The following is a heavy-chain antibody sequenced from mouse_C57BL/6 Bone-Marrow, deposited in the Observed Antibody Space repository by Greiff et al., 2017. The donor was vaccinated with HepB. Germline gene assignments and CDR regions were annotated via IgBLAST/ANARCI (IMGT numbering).Heavy chain of an antibody. V-gene: IGHV14-4*01. CDR3: TTYGSSYPYFDY. CDR1: GFNIKDDY. D-gene: IGHD1-1*01. Sequence: EVQVVESGAELVRPGASVKLSCTASGFNIKDDYMHWVKQRPEQGLEWIGWIDPENGDTEYASKFQGKATITADTSSNTAYLQLSSLTSEDTAVYYCTTYGSSYPYFDYWGQGTTLTVSS. J-gene: IGHJ2*01. CDR2: IDPENGDT.